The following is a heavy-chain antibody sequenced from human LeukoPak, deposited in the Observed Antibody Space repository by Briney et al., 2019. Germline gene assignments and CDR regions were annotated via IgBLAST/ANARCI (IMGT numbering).Heavy chain of an antibody. Sequence: GGSLRLSCVASGFTFSSLAMHWVRQAPGKGLEWVSVVSGSGGATHYADSVRGRFTISRDNSKNTLYLEMDSLKTEDTAIYYCTTDQQQWLFDYWGQGTLVTVSS. CDR1: GFTFSSLA. CDR3: TTDQQQWLFDY. D-gene: IGHD6-19*01. V-gene: IGHV3-23*01. J-gene: IGHJ4*02. CDR2: VSGSGGAT.